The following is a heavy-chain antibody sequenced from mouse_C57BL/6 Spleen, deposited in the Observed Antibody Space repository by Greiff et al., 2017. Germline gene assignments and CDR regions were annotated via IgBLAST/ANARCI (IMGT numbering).Heavy chain of an antibody. J-gene: IGHJ4*01. D-gene: IGHD2-2*01. CDR1: GYTFADYY. Sequence: VQLQQSGPVLVKPGASVKMSCKASGYTFADYYMNWVKQSPGKSLEWIGVINPYNGGTSYNQKFKGKATLTVDKSSSTAYMELNSLTSEDSAVYYCASMVTTMHYYAMDYWGQGTSVTVSS. CDR3: ASMVTTMHYYAMDY. V-gene: IGHV1-19*01. CDR2: INPYNGGT.